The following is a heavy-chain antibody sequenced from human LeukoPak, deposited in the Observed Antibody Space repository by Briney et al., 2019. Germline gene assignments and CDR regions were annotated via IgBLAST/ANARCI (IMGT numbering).Heavy chain of an antibody. Sequence: ASVKVSYQASGYSFTHYVIRWVRPAPAQGLAWMGWISAYNGNTNYAQKRQGRVTMTTDTSTTTAYMELRSLRSDDTAVYYCARPIQVGATFFDYWGQGTLVTVSS. V-gene: IGHV1-18*01. D-gene: IGHD1-26*01. CDR3: ARPIQVGATFFDY. J-gene: IGHJ4*02. CDR2: ISAYNGNT. CDR1: GYSFTHYV.